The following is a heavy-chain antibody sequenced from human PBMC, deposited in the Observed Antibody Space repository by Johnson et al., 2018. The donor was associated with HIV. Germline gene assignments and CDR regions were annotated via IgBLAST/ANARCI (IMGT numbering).Heavy chain of an antibody. CDR3: TTALTGDAFNI. Sequence: VQLVESGGGVVQPGRSLRLSCAASGFTFSNAWMSWVRQAPGKGLEWVGRVKSKTDGGTTDYAAPVKGRFAISRDDSKNTLYLQLNSLKTEDTAVYYCTTALTGDAFNIWGQGTLVTVSS. CDR2: VKSKTDGGTT. V-gene: IGHV3-15*01. J-gene: IGHJ3*02. CDR1: GFTFSNAW. D-gene: IGHD7-27*01.